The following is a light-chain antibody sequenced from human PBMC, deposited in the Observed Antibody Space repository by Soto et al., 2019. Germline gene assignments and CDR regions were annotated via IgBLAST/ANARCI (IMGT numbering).Light chain of an antibody. V-gene: IGKV3-15*01. Sequence: VMTHSPATLSVSPGERATLSCRASQSVSSNLAWYQQKPGQAPGLLIYGASTRATGIPARFSGSGSGTEFTLTISSLQSEDFAVYYCQQYNNWPPWTFGQGTKVDIK. CDR2: GAS. CDR3: QQYNNWPPWT. J-gene: IGKJ1*01. CDR1: QSVSSN.